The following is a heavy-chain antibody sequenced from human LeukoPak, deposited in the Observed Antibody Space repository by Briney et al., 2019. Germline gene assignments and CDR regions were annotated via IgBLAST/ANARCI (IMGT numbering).Heavy chain of an antibody. J-gene: IGHJ4*02. V-gene: IGHV1-2*02. CDR2: INPNSGGT. Sequence: ASVKVSCKASGYTFTGYYMHWVRQAPGQGLEWMGWINPNSGGTNYAQKFQGRVTMTRDTSISTAYMELSRLRSDDTAVYYCARGSSGWYSIDYWSQGTLVTVSS. CDR3: ARGSSGWYSIDY. D-gene: IGHD6-19*01. CDR1: GYTFTGYY.